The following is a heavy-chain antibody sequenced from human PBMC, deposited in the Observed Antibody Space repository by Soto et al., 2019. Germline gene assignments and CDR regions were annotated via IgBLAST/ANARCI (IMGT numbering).Heavy chain of an antibody. CDR3: AGGEGKLWSGYYTGWFDP. Sequence: GASVKVSCKASGYTFTSYYMHWVRQAPGQGLEWMGIINPSGGSTSYAQKFQGRVTMTRDTSTSTVYMELSSLRSEDTAVYYCAGGEGKLWSGYYTGWFDPWGQGTLVTVSS. J-gene: IGHJ5*02. V-gene: IGHV1-46*01. CDR2: INPSGGST. D-gene: IGHD3-3*01. CDR1: GYTFTSYY.